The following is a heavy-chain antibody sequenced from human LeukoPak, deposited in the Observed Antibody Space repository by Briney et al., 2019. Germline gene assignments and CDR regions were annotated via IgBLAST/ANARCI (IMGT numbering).Heavy chain of an antibody. CDR3: ARDQDYYYYYYMDV. V-gene: IGHV3-66*02. J-gene: IGHJ6*03. Sequence: SGGSLRLSCAASGFTVSRNYTSWVPQAPGKGLEWVSVTYSGGTTYYADSVKVRFTISRDNSKNTLYLQMNSLRSEDTAVYYCARDQDYYYYYYMDVWGKGTTVTVSS. CDR1: GFTVSRNY. CDR2: TYSGGTT.